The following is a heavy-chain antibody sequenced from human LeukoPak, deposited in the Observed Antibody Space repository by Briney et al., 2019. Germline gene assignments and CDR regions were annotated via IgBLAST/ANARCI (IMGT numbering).Heavy chain of an antibody. D-gene: IGHD3-10*01. J-gene: IGHJ3*02. Sequence: PSETLSLTCTVSGGSISSSSYYWGWIRQPPGKGLEWIGSIYYSGSTYYNPSLKSRVTMSVDTSKNQFSLKLSSVTAADTAVYYCAREPPWSSRSRSWASDIWGQGTMVTVSS. CDR3: AREPPWSSRSRSWASDI. CDR1: GGSISSSSYY. CDR2: IYYSGST. V-gene: IGHV4-39*07.